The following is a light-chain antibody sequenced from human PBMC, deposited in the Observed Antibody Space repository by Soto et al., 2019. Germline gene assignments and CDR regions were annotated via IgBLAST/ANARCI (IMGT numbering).Light chain of an antibody. CDR2: DVS. Sequence: QSALTQPRSVSGSPGQSVTISCTGTSSDVGGYNYVSWYQQHPGKAPKLMIYDVSKRPSGVPDRFSGSKSGNTASLTISGLQAEDEADYYCCSYARGSTYVFGTGTKLTVL. V-gene: IGLV2-11*01. J-gene: IGLJ1*01. CDR3: CSYARGSTYV. CDR1: SSDVGGYNY.